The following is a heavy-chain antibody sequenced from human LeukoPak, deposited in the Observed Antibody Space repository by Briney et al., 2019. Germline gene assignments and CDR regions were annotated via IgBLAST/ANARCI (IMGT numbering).Heavy chain of an antibody. CDR1: GFTFSSYS. V-gene: IGHV3-66*01. Sequence: GGSLRLSCAASGFTFSSYSMNWVRQAPGKGLEWVSVIYSGGSTYYADSVKGRFTISRDNSKNTLYLQMNSLRAEDTAVYYCARDHPLPGYSSGWYSDYWGQGTLVTVSS. J-gene: IGHJ4*02. CDR2: IYSGGST. CDR3: ARDHPLPGYSSGWYSDY. D-gene: IGHD6-19*01.